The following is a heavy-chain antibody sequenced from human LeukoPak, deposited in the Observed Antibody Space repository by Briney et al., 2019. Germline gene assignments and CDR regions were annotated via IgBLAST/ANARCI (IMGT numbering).Heavy chain of an antibody. Sequence: QAGGSLRLSCVASGFTFKSYGMHWVRQAPGKGLECVSVIYTDDNAFYADSVKGRFTISRDNSKNTLYLQMNSLRAEDTAVYYCARYSGNLLRHYWGQGTLVTVSS. CDR1: GFTFKSYG. CDR3: ARYSGNLLRHY. J-gene: IGHJ4*02. CDR2: IYTDDNA. V-gene: IGHV3-NL1*01. D-gene: IGHD1-26*01.